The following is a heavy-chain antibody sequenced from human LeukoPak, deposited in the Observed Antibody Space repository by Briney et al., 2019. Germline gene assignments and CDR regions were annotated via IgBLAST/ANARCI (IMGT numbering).Heavy chain of an antibody. CDR1: GYDFINYG. D-gene: IGHD6-6*01. J-gene: IGHJ4*02. V-gene: IGHV1-18*01. CDR3: ARGGPFPSSSSSREYYLDY. Sequence: GDSVKVSCKASGYDFINYGISWVRQAPGQGLEWMGWRSIYNGNTDYKVQGRVTMTTDTSTSTAYMELRSLRSDDTAVYYCARGGPFPSSSSSREYYLDYWGQGTLVTVSS. CDR2: RSIYNGNT.